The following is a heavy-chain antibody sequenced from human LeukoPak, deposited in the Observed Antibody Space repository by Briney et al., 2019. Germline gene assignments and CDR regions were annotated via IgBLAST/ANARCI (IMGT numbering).Heavy chain of an antibody. CDR3: AADYTIFGVADAFDI. CDR1: GYTFTSYG. D-gene: IGHD3-3*01. J-gene: IGHJ3*02. Sequence: ASVKVSCKASGYTFTSYGISWVRQARGQRLEWIGWIVVGSGNTNYAQKFQERVTITRDMSTSTAYMELSSLRSEDTAVYYCAADYTIFGVADAFDIWGQGTMVTVSS. CDR2: IVVGSGNT. V-gene: IGHV1-58*02.